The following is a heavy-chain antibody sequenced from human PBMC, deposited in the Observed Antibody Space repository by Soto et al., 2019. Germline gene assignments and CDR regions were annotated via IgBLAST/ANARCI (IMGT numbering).Heavy chain of an antibody. Sequence: SVKVSCKASGGTFSSYTISWVRQAPGQGLEWMGRIIPILGIANYAQKFQGRVTITADKSTSTAYMELSSLRSEDTAVYYCARTPTILGYCSSTSCSYAFDIWGQGTMVTVSS. CDR3: ARTPTILGYCSSTSCSYAFDI. CDR2: IIPILGIA. D-gene: IGHD2-2*01. J-gene: IGHJ3*02. CDR1: GGTFSSYT. V-gene: IGHV1-69*02.